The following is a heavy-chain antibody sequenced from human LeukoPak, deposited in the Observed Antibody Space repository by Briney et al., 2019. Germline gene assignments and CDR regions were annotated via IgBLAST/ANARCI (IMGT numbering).Heavy chain of an antibody. CDR1: GFTFSSFD. CDR2: IGTASDT. J-gene: IGHJ6*03. CDR3: ARGPPRGTYYYMDV. D-gene: IGHD1/OR15-1a*01. V-gene: IGHV3-13*01. Sequence: GGSLRPSCAASGFTFSSFDMHWVRQPTGQGLEWVSTIGTASDTYYPGSVEGRFTLSRDNAKNSLYLQMNSLTAGDTAVYYCARGPPRGTYYYMDVWGKGTTVTVSS.